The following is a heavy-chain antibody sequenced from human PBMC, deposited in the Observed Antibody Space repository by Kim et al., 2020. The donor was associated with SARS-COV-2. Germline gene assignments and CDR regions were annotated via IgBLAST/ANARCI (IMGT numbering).Heavy chain of an antibody. V-gene: IGHV3-21*01. J-gene: IGHJ6*02. Sequence: SVKGRLTISRDNAKNSLYLQMNSLRAEDTAVYYCARGGSGTYYYYGMDVWGQGTTVTVSS. D-gene: IGHD3-10*01. CDR3: ARGGSGTYYYYGMDV.